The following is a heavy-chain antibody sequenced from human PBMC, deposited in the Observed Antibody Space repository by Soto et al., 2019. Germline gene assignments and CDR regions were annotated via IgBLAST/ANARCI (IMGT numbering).Heavy chain of an antibody. CDR2: IYYTGST. CDR3: ARENNGQQVPAGLFYY. Sequence: SETLSLTCTVSGDSITSGDYYWTWIRQPPGKGLEWIGYIYYTGSTYYNPSLKSRVTISRDTSKNQFSLNLTSVTTADTAVYYCARENNGQQVPAGLFYYWGQGTLVTVSS. J-gene: IGHJ4*02. CDR1: GDSITSGDYY. D-gene: IGHD6-13*01. V-gene: IGHV4-30-4*01.